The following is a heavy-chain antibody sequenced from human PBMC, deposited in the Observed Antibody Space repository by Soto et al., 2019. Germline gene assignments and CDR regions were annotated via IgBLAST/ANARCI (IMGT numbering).Heavy chain of an antibody. J-gene: IGHJ6*03. Sequence: ASVKVSCKGSGYTFTGYYMHWVRQAPGQGLEWMGWINPNSGGTNYAQKFQGWVTMTRDTSISTAYMELSRLRSDDTAVYYCARDGVPAAHPYYYYYMDVWGKGTTVTSP. CDR1: GYTFTGYY. D-gene: IGHD2-2*01. CDR3: ARDGVPAAHPYYYYYMDV. V-gene: IGHV1-2*04. CDR2: INPNSGGT.